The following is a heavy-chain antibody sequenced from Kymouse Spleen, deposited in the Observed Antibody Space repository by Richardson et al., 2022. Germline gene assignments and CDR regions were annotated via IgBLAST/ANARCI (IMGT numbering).Heavy chain of an antibody. D-gene: IGHD3-10*01. J-gene: IGHJ4*02. V-gene: IGHV4-39*01. CDR2: IYYSGST. CDR3: ARQKLEVRGVIITFDY. CDR1: GGSISSSSYY. Sequence: QLQLQESGPGLVKPSETLSLTCTVSGGSISSSSYYWGWIRQPPGKGLEWIGSIYYSGSTYYNPSLKSRVTISVDTSKNQFSLKLSSVTAADTAVYYCARQKLEVRGVIITFDYWGQGTLVTVSS.